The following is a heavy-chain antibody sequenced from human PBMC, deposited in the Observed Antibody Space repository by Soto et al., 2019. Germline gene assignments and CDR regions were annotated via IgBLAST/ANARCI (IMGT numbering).Heavy chain of an antibody. CDR1: GFTFSSYW. V-gene: IGHV3-7*05. Sequence: GGSLRLSCAASGFTFSSYWMSWVRQAPGKGLEWVANIKQDGSEKYYVDSVKGRFTISRDNAKNSLYLQMNSLRAEDTAVYYCARRRRFSSIVGANWFDPWGQGTLVTVSS. D-gene: IGHD1-26*01. CDR3: ARRRRFSSIVGANWFDP. J-gene: IGHJ5*02. CDR2: IKQDGSEK.